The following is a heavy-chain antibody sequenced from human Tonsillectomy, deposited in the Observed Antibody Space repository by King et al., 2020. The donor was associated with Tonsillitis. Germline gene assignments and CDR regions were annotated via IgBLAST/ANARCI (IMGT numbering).Heavy chain of an antibody. D-gene: IGHD4-11*01. CDR1: GFIFRSFA. Sequence: VQLVESGGGVVQPGRSLRLSCATSGFIFRSFALHWVRQAPGKGLEWVARISYDGKIKSYADSVQGRFTISRDTFKYMLYLQMDSLRPEDTAMYYCARDPTTESAEVHSYGMDVWGQGSTVTVSS. CDR2: ISYDGKIK. V-gene: IGHV3-30*04. CDR3: ARDPTTESAEVHSYGMDV. J-gene: IGHJ6*02.